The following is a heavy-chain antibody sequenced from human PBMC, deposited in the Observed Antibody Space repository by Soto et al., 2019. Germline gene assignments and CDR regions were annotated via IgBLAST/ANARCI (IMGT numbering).Heavy chain of an antibody. D-gene: IGHD3-10*01. CDR2: IIPIFGTA. CDR3: ARDSGVTMVRGVTSDAFDI. CDR1: GGTLSSYA. Sequence: SVKVSCKASGGTLSSYAISWVRQAPGQGLEWMGGIIPIFGTANYAQKFQGRVTITADESTSTAYMELSSLRSEDTAVYYCARDSGVTMVRGVTSDAFDIWGQGTMVTVSS. V-gene: IGHV1-69*13. J-gene: IGHJ3*02.